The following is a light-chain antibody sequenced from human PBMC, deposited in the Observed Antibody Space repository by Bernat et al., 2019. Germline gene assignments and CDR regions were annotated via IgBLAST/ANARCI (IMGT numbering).Light chain of an antibody. CDR3: QAWDSSTAPV. V-gene: IGLV3-1*01. Sequence: SYELTQPPSVSVSPGQTASITCSGDNLGDKYACWYQQKPGQSPVLVIYQDSKRPSGIPERFSGSNSGNTATLTISGTQAMDEADYYCQAWDSSTAPVFGTGTKVTVL. CDR1: NLGDKY. CDR2: QDS. J-gene: IGLJ1*01.